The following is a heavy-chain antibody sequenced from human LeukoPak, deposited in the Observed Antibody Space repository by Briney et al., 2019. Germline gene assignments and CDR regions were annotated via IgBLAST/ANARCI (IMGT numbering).Heavy chain of an antibody. CDR3: ARGDYDDSSGYYFPDAFDI. V-gene: IGHV3-33*01. Sequence: PGGSLRLSCAASGFTFSSYGMHWVRQAPGKGLEWVAVIWYDGSNKYYVDSVQGRFTISRDNSKNTLYLQMSSLRAEDTAVYYCARGDYDDSSGYYFPDAFDIWGQGTMVTVSS. D-gene: IGHD3-22*01. CDR2: IWYDGSNK. CDR1: GFTFSSYG. J-gene: IGHJ3*02.